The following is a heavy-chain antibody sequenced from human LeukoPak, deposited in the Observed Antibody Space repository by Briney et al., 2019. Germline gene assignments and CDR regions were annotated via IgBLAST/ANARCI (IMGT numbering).Heavy chain of an antibody. CDR2: ISYDGSNK. Sequence: EPGGSLRLSCAASGFTFSSYAMHWVRQAPGKGLEWVAVISYDGSNKYYADSVKGQFTISRDNSKNTLYLQMNSLRAEDTAVYYCARDQGVVVIRPEYGMDVWGQGTTVTVSS. CDR3: ARDQGVVVIRPEYGMDV. V-gene: IGHV3-30*04. CDR1: GFTFSSYA. D-gene: IGHD3-22*01. J-gene: IGHJ6*02.